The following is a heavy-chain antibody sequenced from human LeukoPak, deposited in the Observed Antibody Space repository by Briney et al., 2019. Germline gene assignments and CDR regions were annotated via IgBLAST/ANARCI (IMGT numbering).Heavy chain of an antibody. D-gene: IGHD5-18*01. V-gene: IGHV4-30-2*05. J-gene: IGHJ4*02. CDR2: IYHSGST. Sequence: PSQTLSLTCTVSGGSISSGGYYWSWIRQPPGKGLEWIGYIYHSGSTYYNPSLKSRVTISVDTSKNQFSLKLSSVTAADTAVYYCARANEIQLCYDYWGQGTLVTVSS. CDR3: ARANEIQLCYDY. CDR1: GGSISSGGYY.